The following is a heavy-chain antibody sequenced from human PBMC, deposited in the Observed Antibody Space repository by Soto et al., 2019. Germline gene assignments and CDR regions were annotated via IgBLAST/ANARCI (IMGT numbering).Heavy chain of an antibody. D-gene: IGHD3-16*02. CDR2: INPNSGGT. Sequence: ASVKVSCKASGYTFTGYYMHWVRQAPGQGLEWMGWINPNSGGTNYAQKFQGRVTMTRDTSISTAYMELSRLRSDDTAVYYCARVLPLALRLRLGELSFDYWGQGTLVTVSS. CDR3: ARVLPLALRLRLGELSFDY. J-gene: IGHJ4*02. CDR1: GYTFTGYY. V-gene: IGHV1-2*02.